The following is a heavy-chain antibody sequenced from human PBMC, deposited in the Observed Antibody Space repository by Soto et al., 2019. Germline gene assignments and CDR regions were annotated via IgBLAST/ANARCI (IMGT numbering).Heavy chain of an antibody. J-gene: IGHJ6*02. Sequence: GGSLRLSCAASGFTFSSYGMHWVRQAPGKGLEWVAVISYDGSNKYYADSVKGQFTISRDNSKNTLYLQMNSLRAEDTAVYYCAKDLGPTGIVVVPAAKTTNYYYYYGMDVWGQGTTVTVSS. V-gene: IGHV3-30*18. CDR2: ISYDGSNK. CDR1: GFTFSSYG. D-gene: IGHD2-2*01. CDR3: AKDLGPTGIVVVPAAKTTNYYYYYGMDV.